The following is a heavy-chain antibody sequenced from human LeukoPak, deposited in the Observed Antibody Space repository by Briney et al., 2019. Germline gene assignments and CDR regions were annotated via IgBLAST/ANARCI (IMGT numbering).Heavy chain of an antibody. CDR3: ARDCSSTSCYLYYMDV. J-gene: IGHJ6*03. CDR2: ISAYNGNT. Sequence: ASVKVSCKASGYTFTSCGISWVRPAPGQGLEWMRWISAYNGNTNYAQKLQGRVTMTTDTSTSTAYMEPRSLRSDDTAVYYCARDCSSTSCYLYYMDVWGKGTTVTVSS. D-gene: IGHD2-2*01. CDR1: GYTFTSCG. V-gene: IGHV1-18*01.